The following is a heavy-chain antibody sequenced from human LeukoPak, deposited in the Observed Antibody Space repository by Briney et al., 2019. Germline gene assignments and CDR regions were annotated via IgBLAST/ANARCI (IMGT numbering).Heavy chain of an antibody. CDR2: IYTSGGT. CDR3: ARDLSSSSWFWNWFDP. J-gene: IGHJ5*02. Sequence: SETLSLTCTVSGGSISSYYWSWIRQPAGKGLEWIGRIYTSGGTDYNPSLKSRVTLSVDTSKNQFSLKLSSVTAVDTAVYYCARDLSSSSWFWNWFDPWGQGTLVTVSS. CDR1: GGSISSYY. V-gene: IGHV4-4*07. D-gene: IGHD6-13*01.